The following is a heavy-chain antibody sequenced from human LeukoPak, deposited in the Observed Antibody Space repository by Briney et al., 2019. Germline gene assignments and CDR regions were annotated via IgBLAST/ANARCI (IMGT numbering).Heavy chain of an antibody. V-gene: IGHV5-51*01. D-gene: IGHD6-19*01. CDR1: GYSFTTYW. Sequence: GESLKISCQGSGYSFTTYWIGWVRQMPGKGLEWMGIIYPGDSDTRYSPSFQGQVTISADKSISTAYLQWSSLKASDTAMYYCARHYRSVAGTSYYYYMDVWGKGTTVTVSS. CDR2: IYPGDSDT. CDR3: ARHYRSVAGTSYYYYMDV. J-gene: IGHJ6*03.